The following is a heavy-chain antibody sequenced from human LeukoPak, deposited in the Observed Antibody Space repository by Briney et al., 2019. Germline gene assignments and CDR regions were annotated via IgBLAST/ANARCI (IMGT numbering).Heavy chain of an antibody. CDR3: ARVSGYDWESFYDY. D-gene: IGHD5-12*01. CDR1: GGSFSGYY. CDR2: MYYSGST. V-gene: IGHV4-34*01. Sequence: SETLSLTCAVYGGSFSGYYWSWIRQPPGKGLEWIGSMYYSGSTYYNPSLKSRVTISVDTSKNQFSLKLSSVTAADTAMYYCARVSGYDWESFYDYWGQGSLVTVSS. J-gene: IGHJ4*02.